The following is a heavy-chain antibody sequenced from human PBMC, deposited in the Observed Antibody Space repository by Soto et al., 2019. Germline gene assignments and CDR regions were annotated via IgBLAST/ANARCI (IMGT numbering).Heavy chain of an antibody. V-gene: IGHV3-74*01. Sequence: PGGSLRLSCAASGFTFGNYWMHWVRQAPGRGLEWVSRMNSDGSSTNYADSVKGRFTVSRDNAKNTLYLQMNSLRAEDTAVYYCATAEVDYWGPGTLVTVSS. J-gene: IGHJ4*02. CDR1: GFTFGNYW. CDR3: ATAEVDY. CDR2: MNSDGSST.